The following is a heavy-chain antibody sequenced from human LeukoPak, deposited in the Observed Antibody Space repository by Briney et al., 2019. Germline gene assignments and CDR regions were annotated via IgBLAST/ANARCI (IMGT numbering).Heavy chain of an antibody. Sequence: GGSLRLSCAASGFTFRSYSMNWVRQAPGKGLEWVSSVSSSSSYIYYADSVKGRFTISRDNAKNSLHLQMNSLRAEDTAVYYCARRLEVTSYSPFDYWGQGTPVTVSS. CDR2: VSSSSSYI. J-gene: IGHJ4*02. CDR1: GFTFRSYS. V-gene: IGHV3-21*01. CDR3: ARRLEVTSYSPFDY. D-gene: IGHD1-26*01.